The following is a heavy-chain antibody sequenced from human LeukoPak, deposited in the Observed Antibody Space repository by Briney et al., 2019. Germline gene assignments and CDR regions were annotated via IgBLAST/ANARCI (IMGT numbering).Heavy chain of an antibody. CDR2: ISTTGST. V-gene: IGHV4-4*09. CDR3: ARQDGLWVGDLGGWFDF. J-gene: IGHJ5*01. Sequence: PSETLSLTCTVSGTSISRHYWSWLRQSAGLGPEWLGYISTTGSTTYNPSLEGRVTMSEDTSQNQLSLTLSSVTAADTAVYFCARQDGLWVGDLGGWFDFWGQGIQVTVSS. D-gene: IGHD3-10*01. CDR1: GTSISRHY.